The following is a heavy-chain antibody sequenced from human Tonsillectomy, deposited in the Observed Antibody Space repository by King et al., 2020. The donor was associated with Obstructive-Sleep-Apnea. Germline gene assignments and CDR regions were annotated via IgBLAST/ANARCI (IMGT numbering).Heavy chain of an antibody. J-gene: IGHJ5*02. D-gene: IGHD3-16*01. CDR2: IYYSGST. Sequence: VQLVESGPGLVKPSQTLSLTCAVSGGSISSGGYYWSWIRQHPGKGLEWIGYIYYSGSTYYNPSLKSRITISVDTSKNQFSLKLSSVTAADTAVYYCARRNGWGNWFDPWGQGTLVTVSS. CDR3: ARRNGWGNWFDP. V-gene: IGHV4-31*11. CDR1: GGSISSGGYY.